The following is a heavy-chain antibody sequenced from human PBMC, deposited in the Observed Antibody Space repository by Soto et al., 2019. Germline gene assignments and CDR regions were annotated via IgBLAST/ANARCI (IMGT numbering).Heavy chain of an antibody. CDR2: IIPIFGTA. Sequence: PVKVSCKASGVTFSSYAISWVRQAPGQGLEWMGGIIPIFGTANYAQKFQGRVTITADESTSTAYMELSSLRSEDTAVYYCARGVDNWNYLYWGQGTLVTVSS. CDR3: ARGVDNWNYLY. J-gene: IGHJ4*02. D-gene: IGHD1-7*01. CDR1: GVTFSSYA. V-gene: IGHV1-69*13.